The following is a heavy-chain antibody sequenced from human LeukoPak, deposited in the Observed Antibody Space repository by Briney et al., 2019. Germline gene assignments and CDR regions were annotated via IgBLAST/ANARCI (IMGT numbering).Heavy chain of an antibody. Sequence: ASVKVSCKASGYTFTSYGISWVRQAPGQGLEWMGWISAYNGNTNYAQKLQGRVTMTTDTSTSTAYMELRSLRSDDTAVYYCARDYYGSGSYYNVLPEDADYWGQGTLVTVSS. J-gene: IGHJ4*02. CDR3: ARDYYGSGSYYNVLPEDADY. CDR2: ISAYNGNT. V-gene: IGHV1-18*01. D-gene: IGHD3-10*01. CDR1: GYTFTSYG.